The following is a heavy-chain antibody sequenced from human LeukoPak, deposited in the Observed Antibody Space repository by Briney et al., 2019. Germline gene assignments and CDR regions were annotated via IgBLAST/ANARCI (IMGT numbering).Heavy chain of an antibody. CDR2: IIPIFGTA. J-gene: IGHJ4*02. V-gene: IGHV1-69*13. CDR3: AREYCSSTSCYKSFDY. D-gene: IGHD2-2*02. Sequence: ASVKVSCKASGGTFSSYAISWVRQAPGQGLEWMGGIIPIFGTANYAQKFQGRVTITADESTSTAYMELSSLRSEDTAVYYCAREYCSSTSCYKSFDYWGQGTLVTVSS. CDR1: GGTFSSYA.